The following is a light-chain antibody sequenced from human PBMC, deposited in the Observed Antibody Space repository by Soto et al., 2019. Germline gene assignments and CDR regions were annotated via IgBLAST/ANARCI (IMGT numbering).Light chain of an antibody. CDR3: QQRSNWPT. Sequence: DLVVTPSPDSLAVSMGESSTIDCKSSQSLLFSSNNKNYLAWYQQKPGQPPRLLISWASTRESWVPDRFSGSGSGTDFTLTISSLEPEDFAVYYCQQRSNWPTFGQGTRLETK. J-gene: IGKJ5*01. CDR1: QSLLFSSNNKNY. V-gene: IGKV4-1*01. CDR2: WAS.